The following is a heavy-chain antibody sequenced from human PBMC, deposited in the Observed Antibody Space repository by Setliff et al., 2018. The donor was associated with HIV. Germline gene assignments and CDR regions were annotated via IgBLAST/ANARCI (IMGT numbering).Heavy chain of an antibody. CDR1: GYTFTSYD. D-gene: IGHD4-4*01. J-gene: IGHJ6*02. Sequence: ASVKVSCKASGYTFTSYDINWVRQATGQGLEWMGWMNPNSGNTGYAEKFQGRVTMTRNTSISTAYMELSSLRSEDTAVYYCARDSGDDYSDYYYYGMDVWGQGTTVTVSS. CDR2: MNPNSGNT. CDR3: ARDSGDDYSDYYYYGMDV. V-gene: IGHV1-8*02.